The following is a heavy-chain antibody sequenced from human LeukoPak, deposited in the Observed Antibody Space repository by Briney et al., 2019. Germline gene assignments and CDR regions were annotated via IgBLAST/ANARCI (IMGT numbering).Heavy chain of an antibody. CDR2: IYYSGST. CDR1: GGSISSSSYY. V-gene: IGHV4-39*07. CDR3: ARFHDYGDPDYFDY. Sequence: SETLSLTCTVSGGSISSSSYYWGWIRQPPGKGLEWIGSIYYSGSTYYNPSLKSRVTISVDTSKNQFSLKLSSVTAADTAVYYCARFHDYGDPDYFDYWGQGTLVTVSS. J-gene: IGHJ4*02. D-gene: IGHD4-17*01.